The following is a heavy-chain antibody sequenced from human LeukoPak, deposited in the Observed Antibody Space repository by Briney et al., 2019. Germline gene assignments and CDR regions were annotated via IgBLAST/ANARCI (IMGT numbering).Heavy chain of an antibody. CDR3: ARGLVGTYYYDSSGPR. CDR1: GFTVSSNY. CDR2: IYGGGST. V-gene: IGHV3-66*01. D-gene: IGHD3-22*01. J-gene: IGHJ4*02. Sequence: GGSLRLSCAASGFTVSSNYMGWVRQAPGKGLEWVSFIYGGGSTYYADSVKGRFIISRDNSKNTLYLQMNSLRAEDTAVYYCARGLVGTYYYDSSGPRWGQGTLVTVSS.